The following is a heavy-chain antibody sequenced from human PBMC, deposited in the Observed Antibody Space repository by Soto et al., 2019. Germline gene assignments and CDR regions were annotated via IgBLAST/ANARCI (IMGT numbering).Heavy chain of an antibody. CDR3: AVSSGHYSVASAYFQH. D-gene: IGHD3-22*01. CDR1: GFTFSSYG. CDR2: ISYDGSNK. V-gene: IGHV3-30*03. Sequence: QVQLVESGGGVVQPGRSVRLSCAASGFTFSSYGMHWVRQAPGKGLEWVAVISYDGSNKYYADSVKGRFTISRDNSKNXRYLQMDSLRAEDTAVDYGAVSSGHYSVASAYFQHWRQGTLVTVSS. J-gene: IGHJ1*01.